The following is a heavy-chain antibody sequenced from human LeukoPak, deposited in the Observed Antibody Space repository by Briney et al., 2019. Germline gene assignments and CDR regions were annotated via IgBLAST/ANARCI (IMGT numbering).Heavy chain of an antibody. J-gene: IGHJ4*02. CDR2: ISWNSGSI. Sequence: GGSLRLSCAASGFTFDDYAMHWVRHAPGKGLEWVSGISWNSGSIGYADSVKGRFTISRDNAKNSLYLQMNSLRAEDTAVYYCAKDKRYDSEGYFDYWGQGTLVTVSS. V-gene: IGHV3-9*01. D-gene: IGHD3-22*01. CDR3: AKDKRYDSEGYFDY. CDR1: GFTFDDYA.